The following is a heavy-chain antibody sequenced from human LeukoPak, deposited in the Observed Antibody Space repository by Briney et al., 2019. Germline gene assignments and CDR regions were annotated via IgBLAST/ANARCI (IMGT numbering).Heavy chain of an antibody. V-gene: IGHV3-23*01. CDR1: GFTFSSYA. Sequence: GGSLRLSCAASGFTFSSYAMSWVRQAPGKGLEWVSAISGSGGSTHYADSVKGRFTISRDNSKNTLYLQMNSLSAEDTAVYYCAKDAPVNIVVVPAANSWGQGTLVTVSS. CDR3: AKDAPVNIVVVPAANS. CDR2: ISGSGGST. J-gene: IGHJ4*02. D-gene: IGHD2-2*01.